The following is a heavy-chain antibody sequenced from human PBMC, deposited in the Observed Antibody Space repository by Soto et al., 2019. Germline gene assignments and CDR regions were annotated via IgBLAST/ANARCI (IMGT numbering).Heavy chain of an antibody. D-gene: IGHD1-1*01. CDR3: AKVATGSYNWFDP. Sequence: EVQLVESGGELVQPGGSLRLSCAASGFTCNNYWMHWVRQAPGKGLVWVSRINPDGSRTSYADSVKGRFSISRDNAKNTLYLQMDSLRAEDTAVYYCAKVATGSYNWFDPWGQGTLVTVSS. V-gene: IGHV3-74*01. J-gene: IGHJ5*02. CDR2: INPDGSRT. CDR1: GFTCNNYW.